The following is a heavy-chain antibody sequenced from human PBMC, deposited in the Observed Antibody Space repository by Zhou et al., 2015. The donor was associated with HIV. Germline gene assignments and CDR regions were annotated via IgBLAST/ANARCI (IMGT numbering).Heavy chain of an antibody. CDR3: ARDCGSTSCPSYRSYYYYYGMDV. CDR1: GGTFSSYT. CDR2: IIPILGIA. D-gene: IGHD2-2*01. Sequence: QVQLVQSGAEVKKPGSSVKVSCKASGGTFSSYTISWVRQAPGQGLEWMGRIIPILGIANYAQKFQGRVTITADKSTSTAYMELSSLRSEDTAVYYCARDCGSTSCPSYRSYYYYYGMDVWGQGTTVTVSS. V-gene: IGHV1-69*08. J-gene: IGHJ6*02.